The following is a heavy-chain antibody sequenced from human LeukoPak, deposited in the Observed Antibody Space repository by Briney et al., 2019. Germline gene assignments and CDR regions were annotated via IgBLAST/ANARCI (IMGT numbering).Heavy chain of an antibody. Sequence: SQTLSLTCTVSGASINSGVYYWNWIRQHPVKGLEWIGYIYNSGSAYYNLSLKIRVTISVDTSKNQFSLKLSSVTAADTAVYYCARGRDYYDTKPFYWHFDLWGRGTLVTVSS. J-gene: IGHJ2*01. V-gene: IGHV4-31*03. CDR3: ARGRDYYDTKPFYWHFDL. D-gene: IGHD3-22*01. CDR2: IYNSGSA. CDR1: GASINSGVYY.